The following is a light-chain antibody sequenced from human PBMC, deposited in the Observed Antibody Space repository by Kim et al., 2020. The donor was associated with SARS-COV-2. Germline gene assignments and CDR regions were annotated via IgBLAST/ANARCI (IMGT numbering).Light chain of an antibody. CDR1: QAINNY. Sequence: IQLTQSPSSLSASVGDRVTITCRASQAINNYLAWYQQEPGKAPKLLIHGASTLKSGVPSRFSGSGFGTDFTLTISSLQPEDFATYYCQQLNTYPFAFGPGTKVDIK. J-gene: IGKJ3*01. CDR2: GAS. V-gene: IGKV1-9*01. CDR3: QQLNTYPFA.